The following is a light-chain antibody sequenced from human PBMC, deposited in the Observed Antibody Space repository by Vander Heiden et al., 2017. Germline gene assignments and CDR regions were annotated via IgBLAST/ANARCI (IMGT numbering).Light chain of an antibody. CDR3: QQRGDCPNT. V-gene: IGKV3-11*01. CDR2: DAS. J-gene: IGKJ3*01. CDR1: QNVSSN. Sequence: EIVLTQSPATLSLSPGERATLSCRASQNVSSNLAWFRQRPGQPPRLLIYDASKRATGIPARFSGGGTGTDFTLTIGSLDPEDAAVYCCQQRGDCPNTFGHGTKVDI.